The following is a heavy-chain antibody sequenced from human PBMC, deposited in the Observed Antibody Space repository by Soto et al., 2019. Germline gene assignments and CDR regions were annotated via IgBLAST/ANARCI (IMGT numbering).Heavy chain of an antibody. CDR1: GYTFTGYY. V-gene: IGHV1-46*01. Sequence: ASVKVSCKASGYTFTGYYIHWVRQRQAPGQGLEWLGIINPSGGTTTYAQKFQGRVTMTRDTPTSTVYMELRSLRSEDTAVYYCARGAAVAGGNNWFDPWGQGTLVTVSS. CDR2: INPSGGTT. J-gene: IGHJ5*02. D-gene: IGHD6-19*01. CDR3: ARGAAVAGGNNWFDP.